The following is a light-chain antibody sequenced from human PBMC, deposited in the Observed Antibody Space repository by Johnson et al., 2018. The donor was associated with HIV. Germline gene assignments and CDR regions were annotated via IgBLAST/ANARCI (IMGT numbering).Light chain of an antibody. CDR2: ENN. CDR3: GTWDNSLSAWV. V-gene: IGLV1-51*02. CDR1: SSNIGNNY. Sequence: QSVLTQPPSVSAAPGQKVTISCSGSSSNIGNNYVSWYQQLPGTAPKLLIYENNKRPSGIPDRFSGSKSGTSATLGITGLQTGDEADYYCGTWDNSLSAWVFGTGTKLTVL. J-gene: IGLJ1*01.